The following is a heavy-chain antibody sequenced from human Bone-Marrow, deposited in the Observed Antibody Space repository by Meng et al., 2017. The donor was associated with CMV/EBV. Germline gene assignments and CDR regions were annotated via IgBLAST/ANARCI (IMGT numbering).Heavy chain of an antibody. Sequence: GGSLRLSCAASGFMFDDYGMSWVRQAPGKGLEWVSGINWNGGSTDYADSVKGRFTIPRDNAKNSLYLHMNSLRVEDTALYHCARNVGYYYGMDVWGQGTTVTVSS. CDR2: INWNGGST. D-gene: IGHD1-26*01. CDR1: GFMFDDYG. J-gene: IGHJ6*02. V-gene: IGHV3-20*01. CDR3: ARNVGYYYGMDV.